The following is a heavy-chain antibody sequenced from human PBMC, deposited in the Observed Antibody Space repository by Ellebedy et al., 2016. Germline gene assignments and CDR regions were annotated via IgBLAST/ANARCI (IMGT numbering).Heavy chain of an antibody. CDR3: ARERYCSGGSCYSRFAFDI. D-gene: IGHD2-15*01. CDR1: GFTFSSYW. J-gene: IGHJ3*02. Sequence: HTGGSLRLSCAASGFTFSSYWMHWVRQAPGKGLVWVSRTNSDKTNTNYAESVKGRFTISRDNAKNTLYLQMNSLRAEDTAVYYCARERYCSGGSCYSRFAFDIWGQGTMVTVSS. V-gene: IGHV3-74*01. CDR2: TNSDKTNT.